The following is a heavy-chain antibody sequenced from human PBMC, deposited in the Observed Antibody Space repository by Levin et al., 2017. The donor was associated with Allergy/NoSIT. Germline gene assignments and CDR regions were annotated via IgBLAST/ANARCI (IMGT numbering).Heavy chain of an antibody. D-gene: IGHD6-19*01. CDR3: AKSLGGIAVAGRFDP. J-gene: IGHJ5*02. Sequence: GESLKISCAASGFTFSSYAMSWVRQAPGKGLEWVSAIGGSGGSTYYADSVKGRFTISRDNSKNTLYLQMNSLRAEDTAVYYCAKSLGGIAVAGRFDPWGQGTLVTVSS. V-gene: IGHV3-23*01. CDR1: GFTFSSYA. CDR2: IGGSGGST.